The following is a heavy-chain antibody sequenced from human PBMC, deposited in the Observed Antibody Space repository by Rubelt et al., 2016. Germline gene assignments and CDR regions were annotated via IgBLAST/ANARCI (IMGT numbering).Heavy chain of an antibody. CDR2: ISAYNGNT. CDR3: AREAYSGRYPLIDY. J-gene: IGHJ4*02. CDR1: GYTFTTYG. Sequence: QVQLVQSGAEVKKPGASVKVSCKASGYTFTTYGINWVRQAPGQGLEWMGWISAYNGNTNHAQKVQGRVPRTTDTSTSTAYMELRSLGSDDTAVYYCAREAYSGRYPLIDYWGQGTLVTVSS. V-gene: IGHV1-18*01. D-gene: IGHD1-26*01.